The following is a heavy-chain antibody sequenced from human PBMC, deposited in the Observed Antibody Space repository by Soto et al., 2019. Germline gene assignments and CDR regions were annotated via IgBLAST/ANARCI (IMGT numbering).Heavy chain of an antibody. CDR2: ISGSGGST. J-gene: IGHJ6*02. CDR1: GFTFSSYA. V-gene: IGHV3-23*01. Sequence: GGSLRLSCAASGFTFSSYAMSWVRQAPGKGLEWVSAISGSGGSTYYADSVKGRFTISRDNSKNTLYLQMNSLRAEDTAVYYCAKVEPAANVGFVPHYSYYGMDVWGQGTTVTVSS. D-gene: IGHD2-2*01. CDR3: AKVEPAANVGFVPHYSYYGMDV.